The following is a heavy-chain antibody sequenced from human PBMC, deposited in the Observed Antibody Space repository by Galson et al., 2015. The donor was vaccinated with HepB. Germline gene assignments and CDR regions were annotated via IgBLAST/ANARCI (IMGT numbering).Heavy chain of an antibody. D-gene: IGHD1-7*01. Sequence: SLRLSCAASGFTVSSNYMSWVRQAPGKGLEWVSVIYSGGSTYYADSVKGRFTISRDNSKNTLYLQMNSLRAEDTAVYYCATTPSGESFQHWGQGTLVTVSS. CDR3: ATTPSGESFQH. CDR2: IYSGGST. CDR1: GFTVSSNY. J-gene: IGHJ1*01. V-gene: IGHV3-53*01.